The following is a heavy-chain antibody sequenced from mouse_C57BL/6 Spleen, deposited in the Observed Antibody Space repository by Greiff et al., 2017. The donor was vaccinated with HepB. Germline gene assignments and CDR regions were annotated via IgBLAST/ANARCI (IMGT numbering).Heavy chain of an antibody. CDR3: AREGNYYGSSYRWYFDV. D-gene: IGHD1-1*01. J-gene: IGHJ1*03. V-gene: IGHV1-52*01. CDR1: GYTFTSYW. CDR2: IDPSDSET. Sequence: QVQLQQPGAELVRPGSSVKLSCKASGYTFTSYWMHWVKQRPIQGLEWIGNIDPSDSETHYNQKFKDKATLTVDKSSSTAYMQLSSLTSEDSAVYYCAREGNYYGSSYRWYFDVWGTGTTVTVSS.